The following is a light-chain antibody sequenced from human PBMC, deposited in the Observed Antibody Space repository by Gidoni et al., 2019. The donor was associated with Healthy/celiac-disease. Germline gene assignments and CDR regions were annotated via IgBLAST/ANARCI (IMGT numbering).Light chain of an antibody. CDR2: DAS. CDR1: QDISNY. Sequence: IQMTQSPSSLSASVGDRVTITCQASQDISNYLNWYQQKPGKAPKLLIYDASNLETGVPSRFSGSGSGTDFTFTISSLQPEDIATYYCQQNDNIPYTFGQGTKLEIK. CDR3: QQNDNIPYT. J-gene: IGKJ2*01. V-gene: IGKV1-33*01.